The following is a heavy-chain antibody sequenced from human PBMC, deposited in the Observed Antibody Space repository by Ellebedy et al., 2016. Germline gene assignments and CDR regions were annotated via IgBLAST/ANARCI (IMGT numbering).Heavy chain of an antibody. CDR2: IWYDGSNK. J-gene: IGHJ4*02. Sequence: GGSLRLXXAASGFSFSSYGMYWVRQAPGKGLEWVAVIWYDGSNKYYADSVKGRFTISRDNSKNTLYLQMNSLRAEDTALYYCAREGGIFGPDYWGQGTLVTVSS. V-gene: IGHV3-33*01. D-gene: IGHD3-3*02. CDR3: AREGGIFGPDY. CDR1: GFSFSSYG.